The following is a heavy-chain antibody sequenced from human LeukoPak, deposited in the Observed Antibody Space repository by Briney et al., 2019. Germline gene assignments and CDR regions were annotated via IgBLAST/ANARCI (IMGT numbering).Heavy chain of an antibody. CDR3: AKDIFISSWYFDY. D-gene: IGHD6-13*01. V-gene: IGHV3-23*01. CDR1: GFTFSSYA. CDR2: ISGSGGST. Sequence: RAGGALRLSCATSGFTFSSYAMSWVRQAPAKGLEWVSAISGSGGSTYYADSVKGRFTISRDNSKNTLYLQMNSLRAEDTAVYYCAKDIFISSWYFDYWGQGTLVTVSS. J-gene: IGHJ4*02.